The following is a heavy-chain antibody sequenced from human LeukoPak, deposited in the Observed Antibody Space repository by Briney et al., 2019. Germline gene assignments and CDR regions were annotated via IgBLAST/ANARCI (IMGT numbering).Heavy chain of an antibody. D-gene: IGHD2-21*02. CDR2: ISSSSSTI. Sequence: GGSLRLSCAASGFTFSSYSMNWVRQAPGKGLGWVSYISSSSSTIYYADSVKGRFTISRDNAENSLYLQMNSLRDEDTAVYYCARVRCGADCYCDYWGQGTLVTVSS. J-gene: IGHJ4*02. V-gene: IGHV3-48*02. CDR3: ARVRCGADCYCDY. CDR1: GFTFSSYS.